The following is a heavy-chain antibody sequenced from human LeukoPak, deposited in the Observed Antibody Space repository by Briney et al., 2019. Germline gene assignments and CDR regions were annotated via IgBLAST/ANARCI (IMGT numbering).Heavy chain of an antibody. V-gene: IGHV1-46*01. J-gene: IGHJ4*02. D-gene: IGHD6-19*01. CDR2: INPSGGDP. CDR3: ARDSRGGWFSPDY. Sequence: ASVKVSCKASGFTFTTSYMHWVRQAPGQGLEWMGVINPSGGDPTYAQRFRNRVTMTGDTSTSTVYMELSSLRSDDTAMYYCARDSRGGWFSPDYWGQGTLVTVSS. CDR1: GFTFTTSY.